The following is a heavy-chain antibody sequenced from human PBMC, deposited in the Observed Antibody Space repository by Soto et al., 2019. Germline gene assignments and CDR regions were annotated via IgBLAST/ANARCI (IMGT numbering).Heavy chain of an antibody. CDR2: MNEDGTTI. CDR1: GFTFSNYW. Sequence: EVQLVESGGGLVQPGGSLRLSCAASGFTFSNYWMHWVRQGPGEGLVWVSRMNEDGTTIDYADSVKGRFTISRDNAKSTLYLQMNSLRAEDTAVYYCAPDLGGPQGSWGQGTLVTVSS. J-gene: IGHJ5*02. D-gene: IGHD3-16*01. CDR3: APDLGGPQGS. V-gene: IGHV3-74*01.